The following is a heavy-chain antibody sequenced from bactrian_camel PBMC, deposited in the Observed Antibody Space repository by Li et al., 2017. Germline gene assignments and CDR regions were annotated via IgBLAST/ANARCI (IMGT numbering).Heavy chain of an antibody. CDR1: GFTFSTFS. V-gene: IGHV3S1*01. Sequence: QVQLVESGGGSVQAGGSLRLSCAASGFTFSTFSAYWVRQAPGKGLEWVSSTGGTTSYTDSVKGRFTISKDTAKNTLYLQMNSLKPEDTAMYYCSKGTLAGGSRSDVGTNRGQGTQVTV. CDR3: SKGTLAGGSRSDVGTN. CDR2: TGGTT. J-gene: IGHJ4*01. D-gene: IGHD6*01.